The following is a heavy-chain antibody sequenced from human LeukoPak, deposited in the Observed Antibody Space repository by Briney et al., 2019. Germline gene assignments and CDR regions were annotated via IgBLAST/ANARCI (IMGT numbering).Heavy chain of an antibody. CDR2: IRSKAYGGTT. CDR3: TRVRSSGWYGYDAFDI. J-gene: IGHJ3*02. V-gene: IGHV3-49*03. CDR1: GFTFGDYA. Sequence: PGGSLRLSCTASGFTFGDYAMSWFRQAPGKGLEGVGFIRSKAYGGTTEYAASVKGRFTISRDDSKSIAYLQMNSLKTEDTAVYYCTRVRSSGWYGYDAFDIWGQGTMVTVSS. D-gene: IGHD6-19*01.